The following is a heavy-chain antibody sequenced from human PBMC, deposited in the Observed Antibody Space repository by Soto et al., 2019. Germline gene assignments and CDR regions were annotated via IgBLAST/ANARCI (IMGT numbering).Heavy chain of an antibody. CDR3: ARGLTEWSNDH. J-gene: IGHJ4*02. CDR2: IYNNGGT. CDR1: GDSINTGAYY. V-gene: IGHV4-31*03. Sequence: PSETLSLTCTVSGDSINTGAYYWTWIRQSPGKGLEWIGCIYNNGGTDYSPSLESRVSISMDTSKNQFSLSLTSVTAADTAIYYCARGLTEWSNDHWGQGALVTVSS. D-gene: IGHD3-3*01.